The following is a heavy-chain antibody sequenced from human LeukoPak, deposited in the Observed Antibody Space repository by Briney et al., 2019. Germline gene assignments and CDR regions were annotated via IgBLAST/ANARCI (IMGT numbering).Heavy chain of an antibody. CDR2: IYYTGST. CDR3: ARSKTTVTSNWFDP. Sequence: PSETLSLTCTVSGGSISSYYWSWIRQPPGKGLEWIGYIYYTGSTSYNPSLKSRVTISVDTSKNHFSLKLSSVTAADTAVYYCARSKTTVTSNWFDPWGQGTLVTVSS. J-gene: IGHJ5*02. V-gene: IGHV4-59*08. D-gene: IGHD4-17*01. CDR1: GGSISSYY.